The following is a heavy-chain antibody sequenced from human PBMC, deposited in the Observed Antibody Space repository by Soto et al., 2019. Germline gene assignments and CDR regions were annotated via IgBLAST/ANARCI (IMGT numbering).Heavy chain of an antibody. V-gene: IGHV3-30*03. D-gene: IGHD3-16*01. CDR3: ARGGDVLDY. CDR1: GFAFGGFG. Sequence: QVQLVESGGGVVRPGKSLTLSCTGSGFAFGGFGIHWVRQSPGKGLEWLAMTSSDGSNKYLADSVKGRFTVFRDMSRTTVFLQMDNLRLEDTAVYYCARGGDVLDYWGRGALVTVSS. J-gene: IGHJ4*02. CDR2: TSSDGSNK.